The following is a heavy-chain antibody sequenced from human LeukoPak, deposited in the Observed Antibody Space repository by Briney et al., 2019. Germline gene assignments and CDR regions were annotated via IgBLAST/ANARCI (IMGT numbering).Heavy chain of an antibody. V-gene: IGHV4-4*07. Sequence: SETLSLTCTVSGGSISSYYWSWIRQPAGKGLEWIGRIYTSGSTNYNPSLKSRVTVSVDTSKNQFSLKLSSVTAADTAVYYCARDRSYYYDSSGYYGDWYFDLWGRGTLVTVSS. CDR2: IYTSGST. CDR1: GGSISSYY. J-gene: IGHJ2*01. D-gene: IGHD3-22*01. CDR3: ARDRSYYYDSSGYYGDWYFDL.